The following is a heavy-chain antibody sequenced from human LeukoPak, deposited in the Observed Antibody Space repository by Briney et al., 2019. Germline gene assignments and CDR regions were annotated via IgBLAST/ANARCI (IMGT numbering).Heavy chain of an antibody. CDR3: EGTYYYDSSDDY. CDR2: ISGSGTST. Sequence: SGVSLRLSCAASGFFRSYAMSWVRQAPGKGLEWVLAISGSGTSTYYADSVKGRFTISRDNSKNTLYLQMNSLRAEDTAAYYCEGTYYYDSSDDYWGQGTLVTVSS. D-gene: IGHD3-22*01. CDR1: GFFRSYA. V-gene: IGHV3-23*01. J-gene: IGHJ4*02.